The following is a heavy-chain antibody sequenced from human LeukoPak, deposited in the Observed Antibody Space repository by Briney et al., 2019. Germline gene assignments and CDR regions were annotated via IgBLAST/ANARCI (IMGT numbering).Heavy chain of an antibody. J-gene: IGHJ2*01. CDR1: SGSFSGYY. D-gene: IGHD1-7*01. CDR2: VNHSGTT. Sequence: PSETLSLTCAVYSGSFSGYYWRWIRQTPGKGLEWIGEVNHSGTTTYNPSLESRVTISVDTSKSQFSLNLRSVTAADTAVYYCARRGMDWDYVWYFDLWGRGTLVSVSS. CDR3: ARRGMDWDYVWYFDL. V-gene: IGHV4-34*01.